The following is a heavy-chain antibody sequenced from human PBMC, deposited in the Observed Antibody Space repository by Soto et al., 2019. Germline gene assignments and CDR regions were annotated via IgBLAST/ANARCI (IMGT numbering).Heavy chain of an antibody. V-gene: IGHV1-69*13. CDR2: IIPIFGTA. CDR3: ARGPYYDSSGYYLGFDY. D-gene: IGHD3-22*01. CDR1: GGTFSSYA. J-gene: IGHJ4*02. Sequence: SVKVSCKDSGGTFSSYAISWVRQAPGQGLEWMGGIIPIFGTANYAQKFQGRVTITADESTSTAYMERSSLRSEDTAVYYCARGPYYDSSGYYLGFDYWGQGTLVTVSS.